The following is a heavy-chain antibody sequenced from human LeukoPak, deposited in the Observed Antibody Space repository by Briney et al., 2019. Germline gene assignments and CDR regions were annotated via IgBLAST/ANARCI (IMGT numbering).Heavy chain of an antibody. CDR1: GYTFTTYA. D-gene: IGHD3-22*01. V-gene: IGHV1-2*02. Sequence: GASVKVSCKSSGYTFTTYAINWVRQAPGQGLEWMGWINPNSGGTNYAQKFQGRVTMTRDTSISTAYMEVSRLRSDDTAVYYCARGPASYYYDSSGSPFDYWGQGTLVTVSS. CDR3: ARGPASYYYDSSGSPFDY. J-gene: IGHJ4*02. CDR2: INPNSGGT.